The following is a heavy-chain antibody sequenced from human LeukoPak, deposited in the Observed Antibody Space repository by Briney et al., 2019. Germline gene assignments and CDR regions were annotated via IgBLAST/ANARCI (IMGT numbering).Heavy chain of an antibody. V-gene: IGHV3-48*03. Sequence: SGESLRLSCAASGFTFSSYEMNWVRQAPGKGLEWVSYISSSGNTIFYADSVKGRFAISRDNAKNSLYLQMNSLRAEDTAVYYCARRRGIDYWGQGTLVTVSS. D-gene: IGHD1-1*01. CDR1: GFTFSSYE. CDR3: ARRRGIDY. J-gene: IGHJ4*02. CDR2: ISSSGNTI.